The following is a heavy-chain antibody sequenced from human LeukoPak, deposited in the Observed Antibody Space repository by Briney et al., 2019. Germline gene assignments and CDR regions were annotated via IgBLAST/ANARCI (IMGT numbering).Heavy chain of an antibody. Sequence: SETLSLTCTVSGDSISDYYWNWIRQPPGKGLEGIGYIYHSGSTYYNPSLKSRVTISVDRSKNQFSLKLSSVTAADTAVYYCARGDYGDRHAFDIWGQGTMVTVSS. CDR2: IYHSGST. J-gene: IGHJ3*02. D-gene: IGHD4-17*01. CDR3: ARGDYGDRHAFDI. V-gene: IGHV4-59*12. CDR1: GDSISDYY.